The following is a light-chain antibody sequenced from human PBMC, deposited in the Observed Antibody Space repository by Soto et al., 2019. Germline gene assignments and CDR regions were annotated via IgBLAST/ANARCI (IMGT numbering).Light chain of an antibody. J-gene: IGKJ4*01. Sequence: DIQMTQSPSSLSASVGDRVTITCRASQNINNYLNWYQQKSGEAPKLLIYTASSLQSGVPARVSGSGSGTECILTISSLQPEDFATYYCQQSYSVPLTFGGGTKVDIK. CDR1: QNINNY. CDR3: QQSYSVPLT. V-gene: IGKV1-39*01. CDR2: TAS.